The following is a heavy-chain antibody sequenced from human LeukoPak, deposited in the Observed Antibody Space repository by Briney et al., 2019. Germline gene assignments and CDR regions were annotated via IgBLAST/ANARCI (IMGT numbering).Heavy chain of an antibody. D-gene: IGHD3-22*01. Sequence: GVTLSLSCASSVFTFSQYWMHCVRQVPGKGVMWVSRINSDGYTTTYADSVKGRFTISRDNTKTTLYLQMNSLRADDTAVYFCAKIITRILAGGAFDNWGQGTMVTVSS. CDR2: INSDGYTT. CDR3: AKIITRILAGGAFDN. CDR1: VFTFSQYW. J-gene: IGHJ3*02. V-gene: IGHV3-74*01.